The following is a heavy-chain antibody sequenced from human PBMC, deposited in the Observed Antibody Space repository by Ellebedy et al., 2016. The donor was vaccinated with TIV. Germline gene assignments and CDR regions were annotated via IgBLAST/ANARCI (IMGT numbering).Heavy chain of an antibody. CDR1: GYNFKNFG. CDR2: ISVNNGHT. V-gene: IGHV1-18*01. Sequence: AASVKVSCKTSGYNFKNFGISWVRQAPGQGLERMGWISVNNGHTMYAQRFQGRVSMTTDTSTTTAYMELTRLTSDDTAMYYCARYSGSPDYWGQGALVTVSS. CDR3: ARYSGSPDY. D-gene: IGHD1-26*01. J-gene: IGHJ4*02.